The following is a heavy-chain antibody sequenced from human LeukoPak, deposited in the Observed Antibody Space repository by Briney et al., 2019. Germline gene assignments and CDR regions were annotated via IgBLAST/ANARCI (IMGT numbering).Heavy chain of an antibody. J-gene: IGHJ3*02. CDR1: GGSISSSNW. D-gene: IGHD2-15*01. V-gene: IGHV4-4*02. CDR2: IYHSGST. Sequence: SETLSLTCAVSGGSISSSNWWSWVRQPPGKGLEWIGEIYHSGSTNYNPSLKSRVTISVDTSKNQFSLKLSSVTAADTAVYYCARVGIAFTDAFDIWGQGTMVTVSS. CDR3: ARVGIAFTDAFDI.